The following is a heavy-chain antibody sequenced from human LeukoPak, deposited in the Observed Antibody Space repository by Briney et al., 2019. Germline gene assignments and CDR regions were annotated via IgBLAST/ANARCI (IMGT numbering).Heavy chain of an antibody. V-gene: IGHV4-31*03. J-gene: IGHJ6*02. CDR2: IYYSGST. Sequence: PSQTLSLTCTVSGGSISSGGYYWSWIRQHPGKGLEWIGYIYYSGSTYYNPSLKSRVTISVDTSKNQFSLKLSSVTAADTAVYYCARDSDLTASYYYGMDVWGQGTTVTVSS. CDR3: ARDSDLTASYYYGMDV. CDR1: GGSISSGGYY. D-gene: IGHD3-9*01.